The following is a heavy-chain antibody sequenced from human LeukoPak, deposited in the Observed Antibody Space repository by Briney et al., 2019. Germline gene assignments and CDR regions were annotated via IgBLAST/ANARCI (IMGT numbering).Heavy chain of an antibody. CDR3: ARDSGGEYYGSGN. D-gene: IGHD3-10*01. J-gene: IGHJ4*02. CDR2: IYCTGRT. Sequence: PGGSLRLSCAASGFTVSSNYMSWVRQAPGKGLEWVGVIYCTGRTYYASSVKGRCNIYRDNSKNTLYLQMNSLRAEDTAVYYCARDSGGEYYGSGNWGQGTLVTVSS. V-gene: IGHV3-66*01. CDR1: GFTVSSNY.